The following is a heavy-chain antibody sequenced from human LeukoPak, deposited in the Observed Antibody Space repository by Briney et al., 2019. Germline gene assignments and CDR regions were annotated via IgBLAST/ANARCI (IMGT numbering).Heavy chain of an antibody. J-gene: IGHJ4*02. D-gene: IGHD6-13*01. CDR2: INHSGST. V-gene: IGHV4-34*01. Sequence: SETLSLTCAVYGGSFSGYYWSWIRQPPGKGLEWIGEINHSGSTNYNPSLKSRVTISVDTSKNQFSLKLSSVTAADTAVYYCARRSSSWYWSGEFDYWGQGTLVTVSS. CDR3: ARRSSSWYWSGEFDY. CDR1: GGSFSGYY.